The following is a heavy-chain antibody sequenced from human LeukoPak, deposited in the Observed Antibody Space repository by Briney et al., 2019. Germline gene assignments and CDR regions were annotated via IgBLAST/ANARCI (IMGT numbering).Heavy chain of an antibody. CDR3: ARDPHDTFTIFGVEGVDY. V-gene: IGHV3-21*01. J-gene: IGHJ4*02. CDR1: GFTFSSYS. Sequence: GGSLRLSCAASGFTFSSYSMNWVRQAPGKGLEWVSSISSSSSYIYYADSVKGRFTISRDNAKNSLYLQMNSLRAEDTAVYYCARDPHDTFTIFGVEGVDYWGQGTLVTVSS. D-gene: IGHD3-3*01. CDR2: ISSSSSYI.